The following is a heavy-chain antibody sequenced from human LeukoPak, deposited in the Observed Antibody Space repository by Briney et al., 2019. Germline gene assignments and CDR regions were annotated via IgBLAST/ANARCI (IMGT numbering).Heavy chain of an antibody. CDR1: GSTFSSYA. CDR3: AKDTTVLKPAGVDYYYMDV. CDR2: ISGSGGST. V-gene: IGHV3-23*01. Sequence: GGSLRLSCAASGSTFSSYAMSWVRQAPGKGLEWVSAISGSGGSTYYADSVKGRFTISRDNSKNTLYLQMNSLRAEDTAVYYCAKDTTVLKPAGVDYYYMDVWGKGTTVTVSS. J-gene: IGHJ6*03. D-gene: IGHD4-23*01.